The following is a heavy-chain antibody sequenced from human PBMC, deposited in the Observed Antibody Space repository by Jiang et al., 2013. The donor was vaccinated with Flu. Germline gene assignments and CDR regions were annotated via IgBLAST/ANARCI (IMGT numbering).Heavy chain of an antibody. CDR2: INHSGST. CDR3: ARGCPYFPYYYYYYGMDV. D-gene: IGHD3-9*01. CDR1: GGSFSGYY. Sequence: LLKPSETLSLTCAVYGGSFSGYYWSWIRQPPGKGLEWIGEINHSGSTNYNPSLKSRVTISVDTSKNQFSLKLSSVTAADTAVYYCARGCPYFPYYYYYYGMDVWGQGTTVTVSS. J-gene: IGHJ6*02. V-gene: IGHV4-34*01.